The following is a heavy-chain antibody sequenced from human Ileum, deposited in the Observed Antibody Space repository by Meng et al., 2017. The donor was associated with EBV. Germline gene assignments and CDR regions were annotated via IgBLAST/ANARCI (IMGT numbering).Heavy chain of an antibody. Sequence: LEARGRLVLPGGVLGFSCVSSGSPFRCRGRSWVRQAPVKGLGWVSSISSSGDYIYYADSVKGRFTISRDNSKNTLYLQMESLRAEDTAIYYCAKIGVIGNWYFDLWGRGTLVTVSS. CDR1: GSPFRCRG. CDR3: AKIGVIGNWYFDL. D-gene: IGHD2-21*01. CDR2: ISSSGDYI. J-gene: IGHJ2*01. V-gene: IGHV3-23*01.